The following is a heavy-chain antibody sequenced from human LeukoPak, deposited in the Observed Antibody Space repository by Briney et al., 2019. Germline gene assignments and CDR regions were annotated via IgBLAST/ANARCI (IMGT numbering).Heavy chain of an antibody. CDR3: AKEPRIAVAGGVPSDAEYFQH. D-gene: IGHD6-19*01. Sequence: PGGSLRLSCAASGFTFSSYAMSWVRQAPGKGLEWVSAISGSGGSTYYADSVKGRFTISRDNSKNTLYLQMNSLRAEDTAVYYCAKEPRIAVAGGVPSDAEYFQHWGQGTLVTVSS. J-gene: IGHJ1*01. CDR1: GFTFSSYA. V-gene: IGHV3-23*01. CDR2: ISGSGGST.